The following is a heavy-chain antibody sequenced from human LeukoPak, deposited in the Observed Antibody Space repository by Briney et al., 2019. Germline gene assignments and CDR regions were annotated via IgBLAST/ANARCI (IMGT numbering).Heavy chain of an antibody. CDR3: ARHGQEWELRDYYYYGMDV. D-gene: IGHD1-26*01. Sequence: GESLKISCKGSGYRFTSYWIGWVRQMPGKGLEWMGIIYPGDSDTRYSPSFQGQVTISADKSISTAYLQWSSLKASDTAMYYCARHGQEWELRDYYYYGMDVWGQGTTVTVSS. J-gene: IGHJ6*02. CDR2: IYPGDSDT. V-gene: IGHV5-51*01. CDR1: GYRFTSYW.